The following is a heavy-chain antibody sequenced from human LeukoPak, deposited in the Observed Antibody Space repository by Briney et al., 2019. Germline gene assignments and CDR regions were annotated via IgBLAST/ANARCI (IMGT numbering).Heavy chain of an antibody. Sequence: GGSLRLSCAASGFTFSNAWMSWVRQAPGKGLEWVGRILSKSEGGTADYSSPVKGRFTISRDDSKDTLHLQMDGLKTEDTAIYYCTTESYDTWGQGTLVTVSS. D-gene: IGHD3-16*01. CDR3: TTESYDT. V-gene: IGHV3-15*01. CDR2: ILSKSEGGTA. J-gene: IGHJ4*02. CDR1: GFTFSNAW.